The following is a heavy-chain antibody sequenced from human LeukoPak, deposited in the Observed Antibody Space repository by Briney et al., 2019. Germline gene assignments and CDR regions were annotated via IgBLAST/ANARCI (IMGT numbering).Heavy chain of an antibody. J-gene: IGHJ4*02. CDR3: ARGGYSSSWYHFDY. CDR2: IYSGGTT. Sequence: GSLRLSCAASGFTVSSNYMSWVRQAPGKGLEWVSVIYSGGTTNYADSVKGRFTISRDNSKNTLFLRMNSLRAEDTAVYYCARGGYSSSWYHFDYWGQGTLVTVSS. V-gene: IGHV3-53*01. D-gene: IGHD6-13*01. CDR1: GFTVSSNY.